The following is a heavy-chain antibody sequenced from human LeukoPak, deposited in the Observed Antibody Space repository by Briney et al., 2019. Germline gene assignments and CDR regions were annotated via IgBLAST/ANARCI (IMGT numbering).Heavy chain of an antibody. CDR3: AREFVGGRSGELGY. V-gene: IGHV1-2*02. J-gene: IGHJ4*02. CDR1: GYTFTDYY. Sequence: GASVKVSCKASGYTFTDYYMHWVRQAPGQGLEWMGWINPNSGDTFYAQKFQDRVTMTGDTSITTAYMELRSLRSADTALYYCAREFVGGRSGELGYWGQGTLVTVSS. D-gene: IGHD3-10*01. CDR2: INPNSGDT.